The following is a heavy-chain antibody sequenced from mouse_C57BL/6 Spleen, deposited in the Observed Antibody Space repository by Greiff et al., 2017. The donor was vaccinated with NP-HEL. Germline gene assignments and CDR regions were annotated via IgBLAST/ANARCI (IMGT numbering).Heavy chain of an antibody. CDR1: GYAFSSYW. Sequence: QVQLKESGAELVKPGASVKISCKASGYAFSSYWMNWVKQRPGKGLEWIGQIYPGDGDTNYNGKFKGKATLTADKSSSTAYMQLSSLTSEDSAVYFCARVQVSLTYLFDYWGQGTTLTVSS. D-gene: IGHD6-2*01. V-gene: IGHV1-80*01. CDR2: IYPGDGDT. J-gene: IGHJ2*01. CDR3: ARVQVSLTYLFDY.